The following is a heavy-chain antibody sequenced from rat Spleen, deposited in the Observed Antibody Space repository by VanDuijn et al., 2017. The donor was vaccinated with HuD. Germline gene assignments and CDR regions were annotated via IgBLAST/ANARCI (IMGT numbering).Heavy chain of an antibody. D-gene: IGHD1-6*01. Sequence: QVQLKESGPGLVQPSQTLSLTCTVSGFSLIRYNVHWVRQPPGKGLEWMGGIWNDGSTNYNSALKSRLSISRDTSKSQVYLKMNSLQAEDSAMYFCARWRYTTDWFAYWGQGTLVSVSS. CDR1: GFSLIRYN. J-gene: IGHJ3*01. V-gene: IGHV2-1*01. CDR3: ARWRYTTDWFAY. CDR2: IWNDGST.